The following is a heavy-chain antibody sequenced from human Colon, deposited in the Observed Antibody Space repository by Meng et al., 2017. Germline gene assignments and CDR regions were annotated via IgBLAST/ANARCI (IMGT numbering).Heavy chain of an antibody. CDR1: GGSMNNYY. V-gene: IGHV4-59*01. Sequence: SETLSLTCIVSGGSMNNYYYNWIRQPPGKGLEWIGYIFSSGRTNYNPSVKSRVTISLDTSKNQFSLKLTSVTAADTAVYFCATEPDSSRWGDFDYWGQGTLVTVSS. CDR3: ATEPDSSRWGDFDY. CDR2: IFSSGRT. D-gene: IGHD6-13*01. J-gene: IGHJ4*02.